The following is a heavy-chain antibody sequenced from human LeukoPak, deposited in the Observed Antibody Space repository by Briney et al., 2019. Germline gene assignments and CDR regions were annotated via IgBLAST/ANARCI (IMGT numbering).Heavy chain of an antibody. CDR1: GYTFISYG. J-gene: IGHJ3*02. CDR2: ISAYDGDT. CDR3: ARIRDGAFDI. D-gene: IGHD5-24*01. V-gene: IGHV1-18*01. Sequence: ASVKVSCKASGYTFISYGINWERQAPGQGLEWMGWISAYDGDTNYAHKFQGRVTMTTDTSTRTASMELRSLRSDDTAVYYCARIRDGAFDIWGQGTMVTVSS.